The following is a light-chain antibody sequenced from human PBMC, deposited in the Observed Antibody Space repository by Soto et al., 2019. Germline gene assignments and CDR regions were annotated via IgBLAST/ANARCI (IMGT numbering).Light chain of an antibody. CDR3: QQLNSYPHT. CDR2: VAS. Sequence: DIQLTQSPSFLSASVGDRVTITCRASQGISSYLAWYQQKAGKAPKLLIYVASTLQSGVPSRFSGSQSGTEFTLTISSLQPEDFATYYCQQLNSYPHTFGGGTKVEIK. J-gene: IGKJ4*01. CDR1: QGISSY. V-gene: IGKV1-9*01.